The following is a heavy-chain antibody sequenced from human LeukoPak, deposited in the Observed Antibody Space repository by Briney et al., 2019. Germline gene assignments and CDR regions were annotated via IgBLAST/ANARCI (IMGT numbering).Heavy chain of an antibody. CDR2: IRYDGSNK. CDR1: GFTFSSYA. V-gene: IGHV3-30*02. CDR3: AKDQVTIFGVAKGYMDV. Sequence: PGGSLRLSCAASGFTFSSYAMHWVRQAPGKGLEWVAVIRYDGSNKYYADSVKGRFTISRDNSKNTLYLQMNSLRAEDTAVYYCAKDQVTIFGVAKGYMDVWGKGTTVTVSS. J-gene: IGHJ6*03. D-gene: IGHD3-3*01.